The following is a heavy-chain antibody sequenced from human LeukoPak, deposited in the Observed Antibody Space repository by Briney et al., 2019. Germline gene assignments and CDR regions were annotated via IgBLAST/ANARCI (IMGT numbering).Heavy chain of an antibody. V-gene: IGHV1-18*01. J-gene: IGHJ3*02. D-gene: IGHD2-2*01. CDR3: ARDRCSSTSWYLPDAFDI. Sequence: GGSVKVSCKASGYTFTSYDISWVRQAPGQGQEWVGCISAYDGNTNYAQKLQGRLTMTTATSTSTAHMQQRSLRSDDTAVYYCARDRCSSTSWYLPDAFDIWGQGTMVTVSS. CDR2: ISAYDGNT. CDR1: GYTFTSYD.